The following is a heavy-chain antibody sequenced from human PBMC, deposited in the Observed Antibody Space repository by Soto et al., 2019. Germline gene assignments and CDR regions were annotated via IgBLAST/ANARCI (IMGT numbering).Heavy chain of an antibody. D-gene: IGHD6-6*01. V-gene: IGHV3-53*01. CDR2: IYSGGST. CDR3: ARVKGKLRPHYFDY. CDR1: GFTVSSNY. Sequence: PGGSLRLSCAASGFTVSSNYMGWVRHAPGRGLEWVSVIYSGGSTYYADSVKGRFTISRDNSKNTLYLQMNSLRAEDTAVYYCARVKGKLRPHYFDYWGQGTLVTVSS. J-gene: IGHJ4*02.